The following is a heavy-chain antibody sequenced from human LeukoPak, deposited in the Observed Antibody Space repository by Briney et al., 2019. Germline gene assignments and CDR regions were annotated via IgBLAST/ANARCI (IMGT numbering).Heavy chain of an antibody. CDR2: ISYDGSNK. Sequence: HSGGSLRLSCAASGFTFSSYAMHWVRQAPGKGLEWVAVISYDGSNKYYADSVKGRFTISRDNSKNTLYLQMNSLRAEDTAVYYCARDLGPGGYDDHYYGMDVRGQGTTVTVSS. J-gene: IGHJ6*02. D-gene: IGHD5-12*01. CDR3: ARDLGPGGYDDHYYGMDV. V-gene: IGHV3-30*04. CDR1: GFTFSSYA.